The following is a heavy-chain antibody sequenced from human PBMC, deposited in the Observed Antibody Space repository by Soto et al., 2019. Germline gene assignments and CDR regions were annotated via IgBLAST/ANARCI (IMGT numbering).Heavy chain of an antibody. D-gene: IGHD6-19*01. Sequence: ASVKLSCKASGYTFTSYYMHWVRQAPGQGLEWMGIINPSGGSTSYAQKFQGRVTMTRDTSTSTVYMELSSLRSEDTAVYYCARWGAVAGTQGNWYFDLWGRGTLVTVSS. CDR2: INPSGGST. CDR1: GYTFTSYY. CDR3: ARWGAVAGTQGNWYFDL. V-gene: IGHV1-46*03. J-gene: IGHJ2*01.